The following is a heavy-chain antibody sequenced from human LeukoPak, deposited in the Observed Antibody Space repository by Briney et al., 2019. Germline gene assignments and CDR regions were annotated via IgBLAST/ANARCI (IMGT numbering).Heavy chain of an antibody. CDR3: ARGLAGSYRSTAV. CDR1: GFTLSSYW. CDR2: TNADGTTT. D-gene: IGHD3-3*02. Sequence: GGSLRLSCAASGFTLSSYWMHWVRQGPGKGLVWVSLTNADGTTTTYADSVRGRFTVSRDNAKNTLYLQMNSLRAEDAAVYHCARGLAGSYRSTAVWGKGATVTVS. V-gene: IGHV3-74*01. J-gene: IGHJ6*01.